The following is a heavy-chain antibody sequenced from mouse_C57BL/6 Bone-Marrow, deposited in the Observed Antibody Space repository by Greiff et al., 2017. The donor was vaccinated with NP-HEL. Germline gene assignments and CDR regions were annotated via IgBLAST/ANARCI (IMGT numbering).Heavy chain of an antibody. CDR2: IHPNSGST. V-gene: IGHV1-64*01. CDR3: ASPYYYGSSYWYFDV. D-gene: IGHD1-1*01. Sequence: VQLQQPGAELVKPGASVKLSCKASGYTFTSYWMHWVKQRPGQGLEWIGMIHPNSGSTNYNEKFKSKATLTVDKSSSTAYMQLSSLTSEDSAFYYCASPYYYGSSYWYFDVWGTGTTVTVSS. J-gene: IGHJ1*03. CDR1: GYTFTSYW.